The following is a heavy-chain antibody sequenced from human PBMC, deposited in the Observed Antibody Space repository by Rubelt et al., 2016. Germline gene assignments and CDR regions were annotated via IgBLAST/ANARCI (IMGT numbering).Heavy chain of an antibody. CDR1: GGSISSNTYY. CDR3: VSCYYHGSGTFYRSN. J-gene: IGHJ4*02. Sequence: QLQLQESGPGLVKSSETLSLTCTVSGGSISSNTYYWAWIRQSPGKGLEWIGNIYYSGSTYYNPSSSAPVTISVDTSKNRVSLNMNSVTAAETAVYYCVSCYYHGSGTFYRSNWGQGTLVTVSS. D-gene: IGHD3-10*01. V-gene: IGHV4-39*01. CDR2: IYYSGST.